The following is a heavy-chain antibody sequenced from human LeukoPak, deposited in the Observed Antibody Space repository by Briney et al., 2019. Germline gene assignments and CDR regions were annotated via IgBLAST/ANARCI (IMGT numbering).Heavy chain of an antibody. D-gene: IGHD6-19*01. CDR3: AKLFGYSSGNYFDY. CDR1: GFTFEDYG. CDR2: ISGSGGTT. J-gene: IGHJ4*02. Sequence: GGSLGLSCAVSGFTFEDYGKSWVRQAPGKGLEWVSAISGSGGTTYYADSVKGRFTISRDNSKNTLYLQMNSLRAEDTAVYYCAKLFGYSSGNYFDYWGQGTLVTVSS. V-gene: IGHV3-23*01.